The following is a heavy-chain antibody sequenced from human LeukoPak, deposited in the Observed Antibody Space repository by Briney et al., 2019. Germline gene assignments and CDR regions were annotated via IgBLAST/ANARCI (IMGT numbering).Heavy chain of an antibody. V-gene: IGHV4-59*01. Sequence: PSETLSLTCTVSGGSISSYYWNWVRQPPGKGLEWIGSLHYSGSTYYNPSLKSRVTISVDTSNNQFSLKLSSVTAADTAVYYCARDSGIAAAGYNWFDPWGQGTLVTVSS. J-gene: IGHJ5*02. CDR2: LHYSGST. CDR3: ARDSGIAAAGYNWFDP. CDR1: GGSISSYY. D-gene: IGHD6-13*01.